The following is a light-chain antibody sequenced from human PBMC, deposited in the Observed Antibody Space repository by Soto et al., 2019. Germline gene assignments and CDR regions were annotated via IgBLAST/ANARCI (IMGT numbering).Light chain of an antibody. V-gene: IGLV2-23*01. J-gene: IGLJ2*01. Sequence: QPVLTQPASVSGSPGQSITISCTGTSSDVGSYNLVSWYQQHPGKAPKLMIYEGSKRPSGVSNRFSGSKSGNTASLTISGLQAEDEADYYCCSYAGSNVVFGGGTKLTVL. CDR1: SSDVGSYNL. CDR2: EGS. CDR3: CSYAGSNVV.